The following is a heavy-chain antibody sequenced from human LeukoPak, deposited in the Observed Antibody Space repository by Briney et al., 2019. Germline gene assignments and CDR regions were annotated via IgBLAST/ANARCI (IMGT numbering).Heavy chain of an antibody. CDR3: ARKYYDFWSGYYENNWFDP. CDR2: INPNSGGT. Sequence: ASVKVSCEASGYTFTGYYMHWVRQAPGQGLEWMGWINPNSGGTNYAQKFQGRVTMTRDTSISTAYMELSRLRSDDTAVYYCARKYYDFWSGYYENNWFDPWGQGTLVTVSS. CDR1: GYTFTGYY. J-gene: IGHJ5*02. D-gene: IGHD3-3*01. V-gene: IGHV1-2*02.